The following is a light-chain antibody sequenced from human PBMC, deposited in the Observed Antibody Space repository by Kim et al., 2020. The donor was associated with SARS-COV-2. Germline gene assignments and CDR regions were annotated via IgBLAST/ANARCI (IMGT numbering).Light chain of an antibody. CDR1: QSIGNH. Sequence: IQMTQSPSSLSASLGDRVTITCRASQSIGNHLKWFQQKPGKAPNLLIYTTANLQSGVPSRFSGSGSGTDFTLTISSLQPEDFATYYCQQSNSAPWTFGQGTKVDIK. CDR3: QQSNSAPWT. V-gene: IGKV1-39*01. J-gene: IGKJ1*01. CDR2: TTA.